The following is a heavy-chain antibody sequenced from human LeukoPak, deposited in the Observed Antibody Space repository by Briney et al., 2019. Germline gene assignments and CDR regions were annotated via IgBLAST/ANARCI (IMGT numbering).Heavy chain of an antibody. D-gene: IGHD1-1*01. CDR2: IYYSGST. V-gene: IGHV4-59*08. Sequence: PSETLSLTCTVSDGSISSYYWSWIRQPPGKGLERIGFIYYSGSTNYSPSLKSRVTISVDTSKNQFSLKLTSVTAADTAVYYCARHGNGAFDIWGQGTMVTVSS. CDR3: ARHGNGAFDI. CDR1: DGSISSYY. J-gene: IGHJ3*02.